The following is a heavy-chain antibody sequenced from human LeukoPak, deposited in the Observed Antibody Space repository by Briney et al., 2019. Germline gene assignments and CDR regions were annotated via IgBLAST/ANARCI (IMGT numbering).Heavy chain of an antibody. V-gene: IGHV3-64*01. CDR3: ARIGSDSSGCLDH. CDR2: ISSNGGST. J-gene: IGHJ4*02. Sequence: GGSLRLSCAASGFTFSSYAMHWVRQAPGKGLEYVSAISSNGGSTYYANSVKGRFTISRDNSKNTLYLQMGSLRAEDMAVYYCARIGSDSSGCLDHWGQGTLVTVSS. CDR1: GFTFSSYA. D-gene: IGHD3-22*01.